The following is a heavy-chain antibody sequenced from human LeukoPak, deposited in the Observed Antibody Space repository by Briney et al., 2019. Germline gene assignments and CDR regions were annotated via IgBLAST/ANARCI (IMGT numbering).Heavy chain of an antibody. V-gene: IGHV3-30*04. J-gene: IGHJ5*02. CDR3: ARDRGVVVGWFDP. CDR1: GFTFSSYA. CDR2: ISYDGSNK. D-gene: IGHD2-21*01. Sequence: GGSLRLSCAASGFTFSSYAIHWVRQAPGKGLEWVAVISYDGSNKYYADSVKGRFTISRDNSKNTLYLQMNSLRAEDTAAYYCARDRGVVVGWFDPWGQGTLVTVSS.